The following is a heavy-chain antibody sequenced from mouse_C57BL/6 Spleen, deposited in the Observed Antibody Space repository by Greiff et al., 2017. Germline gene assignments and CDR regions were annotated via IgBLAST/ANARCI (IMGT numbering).Heavy chain of an antibody. J-gene: IGHJ3*01. CDR2: IDPETGGT. V-gene: IGHV1-15*01. CDR1: GYTFTDYE. D-gene: IGHD3-3*01. Sequence: QVQLKQSGAELVRPGASVTLSCKASGYTFTDYEMHWVKQTPVHGLEWIGAIDPETGGTAYNQKFKGKAILTADKSSSTAYMELRSLTSEDSAVYYCTRKGTVLFAYWGQGTLVTVSA. CDR3: TRKGTVLFAY.